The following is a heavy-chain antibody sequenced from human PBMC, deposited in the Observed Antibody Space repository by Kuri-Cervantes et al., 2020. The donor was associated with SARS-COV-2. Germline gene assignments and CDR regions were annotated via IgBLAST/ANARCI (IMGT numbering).Heavy chain of an antibody. D-gene: IGHD1-26*01. CDR3: AKGRYQVDY. J-gene: IGHJ4*02. CDR1: GFTFSSYA. V-gene: IGHV3-23*01. CDR2: ISGSGGST. Sequence: GESLKISCAASGFTFSSYAMSWVRQAPGKGLEWVSAISGSGGSTYYADSVKGRFTISRDNSKNTLYLQMNSLRGEDTAVYYCAKGRYQVDYWGQGTRVTVSS.